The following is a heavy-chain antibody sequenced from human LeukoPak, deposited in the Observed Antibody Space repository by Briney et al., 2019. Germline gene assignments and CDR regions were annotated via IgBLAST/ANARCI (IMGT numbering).Heavy chain of an antibody. Sequence: GGSLRLSCAASGLTFSSYAMSWVRQAPGKGLEWVSAISGSGGSTYYADSVKGRFTISRDNSKNTLYLQMNSLRAEDTAVYYCAKDQWVGDWYFDLWGRGILVTVSS. CDR3: AKDQWVGDWYFDL. J-gene: IGHJ2*01. CDR1: GLTFSSYA. V-gene: IGHV3-23*01. CDR2: ISGSGGST. D-gene: IGHD1-26*01.